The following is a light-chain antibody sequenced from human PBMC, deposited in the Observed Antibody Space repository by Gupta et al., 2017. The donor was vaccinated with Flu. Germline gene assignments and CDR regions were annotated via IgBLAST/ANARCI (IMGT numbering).Light chain of an antibody. J-gene: IGLJ3*02. CDR3: QVWDGSSDQGV. Sequence: SYVVTQPPSVSAGPGQTARITCGGNNIGGKTVHWYQQKPGQAPVVAVYDDTARASGIPERFSGSNSGNTATLTISRVEAGDEADYYCQVWDGSSDQGVFGGGTKLTVL. V-gene: IGLV3-21*02. CDR2: DDT. CDR1: NIGGKT.